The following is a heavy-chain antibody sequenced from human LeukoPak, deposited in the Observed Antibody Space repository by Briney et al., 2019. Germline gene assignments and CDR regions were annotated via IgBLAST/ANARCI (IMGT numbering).Heavy chain of an antibody. CDR1: GFTFSSYS. V-gene: IGHV3-21*01. CDR2: ISSSSSYI. J-gene: IGHJ4*02. CDR3: AREYSGNYYGSGSSFDY. D-gene: IGHD3-10*01. Sequence: GGSLRLSCAASGFTFSSYSMNWVRQAPGKGLEWVSSISSSSSYIYYADSVKGRFTISRDNSKNTLYLQMNSLRAEDTAVYYCAREYSGNYYGSGSSFDYWGQGTLVTVSS.